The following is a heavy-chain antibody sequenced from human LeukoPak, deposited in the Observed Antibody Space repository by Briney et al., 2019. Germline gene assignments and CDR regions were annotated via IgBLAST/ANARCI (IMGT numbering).Heavy chain of an antibody. CDR2: IKQDGSEK. J-gene: IGHJ6*03. CDR1: GFTFSGYW. V-gene: IGHV3-7*01. Sequence: GGSLRLSCAASGFTFSGYWMSWVRQAPGKGLEWVANIKQDGSEKYYVGSVKGRFTISRDNAKNSLYLQMNSLRAEDTAVYYCARMVFPYCTSTRCSDYYYYYMDVWGKGTTVTVSS. CDR3: ARMVFPYCTSTRCSDYYYYYMDV. D-gene: IGHD2-2*01.